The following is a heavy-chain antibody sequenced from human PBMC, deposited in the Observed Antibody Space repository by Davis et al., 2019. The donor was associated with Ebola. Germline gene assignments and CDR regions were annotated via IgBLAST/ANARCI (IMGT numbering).Heavy chain of an antibody. CDR2: IKQDGSEK. V-gene: IGHV3-7*01. D-gene: IGHD1-26*01. CDR1: GFTFNNYW. Sequence: GESLKISCAASGFTFNNYWMSWVRQAPGKGLEWVANIKQDGSEKNYVDSVKGRCTISRDNAKNSLFLQMNSLRAEDTAVYYCARARYSIDYWGQGSLVTVSS. CDR3: ARARYSIDY. J-gene: IGHJ4*02.